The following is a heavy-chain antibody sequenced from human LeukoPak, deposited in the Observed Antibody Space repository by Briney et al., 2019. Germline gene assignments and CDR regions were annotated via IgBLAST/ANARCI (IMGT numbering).Heavy chain of an antibody. V-gene: IGHV4-4*07. D-gene: IGHD3-3*01. CDR3: ARDPTYYGFWSGYYYYGMDV. Sequence: SETLSLTCTVSGGSISSYYWSWIRQPAGKGLEWIGRIYTSGSTNYNPSLKSRVTMSVDTSKNQFSLKLSSVTAADTAVYYCARDPTYYGFWSGYYYYGMDVWGQGTTVTVSS. CDR2: IYTSGST. J-gene: IGHJ6*02. CDR1: GGSISSYY.